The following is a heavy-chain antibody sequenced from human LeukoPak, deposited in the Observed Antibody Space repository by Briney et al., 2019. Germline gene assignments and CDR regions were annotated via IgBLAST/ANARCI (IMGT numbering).Heavy chain of an antibody. CDR2: IYYSGST. D-gene: IGHD3-3*01. Sequence: SQTLSLTCTVSGGSISSGDYYWSWLRQPPGKGLEWIGYIYYSGSTYYNPSLKSRVTISVDTSKNQFSLKLSSVTAADTAVYYCARGPNLRFLEWLPSYGMDVWGQGTTVTVSS. J-gene: IGHJ6*02. CDR3: ARGPNLRFLEWLPSYGMDV. V-gene: IGHV4-30-4*01. CDR1: GGSISSGDYY.